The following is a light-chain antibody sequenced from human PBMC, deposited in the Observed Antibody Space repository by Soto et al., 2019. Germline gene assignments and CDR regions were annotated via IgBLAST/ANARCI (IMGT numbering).Light chain of an antibody. CDR1: SSDIGAYNS. CDR3: LSYTDSSNFV. Sequence: LTQPASVSGSPGQSITISCTGTSSDIGAYNSVSWYQHHPGKAPKLIVFQVSFRPSAVSDRFSGSKSDNTASLTISGLQTEDEADYYCLSYTDSSNFVFGNGTKVTVL. CDR2: QVS. V-gene: IGLV2-14*01. J-gene: IGLJ1*01.